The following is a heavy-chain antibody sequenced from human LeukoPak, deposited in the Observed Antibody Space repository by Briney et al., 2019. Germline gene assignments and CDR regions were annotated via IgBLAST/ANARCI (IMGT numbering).Heavy chain of an antibody. Sequence: GGSLRLSCAASGFTFTSYSMIWVRQAPGKGLEWISYITSSSSRMYYADSVKGRFTISRDNAKNSLYLQINSLRAEDTAVYYCARADNYRFDSWGQGVLVTVSS. CDR1: GFTFTSYS. J-gene: IGHJ4*02. D-gene: IGHD4-11*01. V-gene: IGHV3-48*04. CDR2: ITSSSSRM. CDR3: ARADNYRFDS.